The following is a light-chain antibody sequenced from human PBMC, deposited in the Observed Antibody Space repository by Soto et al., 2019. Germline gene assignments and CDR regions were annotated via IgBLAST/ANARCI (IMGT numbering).Light chain of an antibody. CDR3: SSYAGSNNYV. J-gene: IGLJ1*01. CDR1: SSDVGGYNY. V-gene: IGLV2-8*01. CDR2: EVS. Sequence: QSVLAQPPSASGSSGQSVIISCTGTSSDVGGYNYVSWYQQHPGKAPKLMIYEVSKRPSGVPDRFSGSKSGNTASLTVSGLQAEDEADYYCSSYAGSNNYVFGTGTKVTVL.